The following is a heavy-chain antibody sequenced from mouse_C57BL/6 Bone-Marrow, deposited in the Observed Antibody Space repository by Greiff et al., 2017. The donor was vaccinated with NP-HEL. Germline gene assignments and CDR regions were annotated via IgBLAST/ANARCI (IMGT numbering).Heavy chain of an antibody. J-gene: IGHJ3*01. D-gene: IGHD2-2*01. CDR3: TAREIYYGYVGCAY. CDR2: IDPENGDT. CDR1: GFNINDDY. V-gene: IGHV14-4*01. Sequence: VQLQQSGAELVRPGASVKLSCTASGFNINDDYMHWVKQRPEQGLEWIGWIDPENGDTEYASKFQGKATITADTSSNTAYLQLSSLTSEDTAVYYCTAREIYYGYVGCAYWGQGTLVTVSA.